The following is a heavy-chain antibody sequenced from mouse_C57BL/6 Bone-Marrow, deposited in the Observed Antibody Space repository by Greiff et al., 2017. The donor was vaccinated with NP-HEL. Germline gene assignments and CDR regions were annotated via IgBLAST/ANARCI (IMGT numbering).Heavy chain of an antibody. J-gene: IGHJ4*01. V-gene: IGHV1-72*01. CDR3: ARSSTTVVDYYAMDY. Sequence: QVQLQQSGPELVKPGASVKLSCKASGYTFTSYDINWVKQRPGQGLEWIGRIDPNSGGTKYNEKFKSKATLTVDKPSSTAYMQLSSLTSEDSAVYYCARSSTTVVDYYAMDYWGQGTSVTVSS. D-gene: IGHD1-1*01. CDR2: IDPNSGGT. CDR1: GYTFTSYD.